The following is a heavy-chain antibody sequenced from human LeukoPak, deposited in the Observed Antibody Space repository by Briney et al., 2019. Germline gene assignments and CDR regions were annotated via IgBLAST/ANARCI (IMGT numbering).Heavy chain of an antibody. J-gene: IGHJ4*02. CDR1: GFTFSSYG. CDR3: AREITLNPLAYYDILTGYAPYYFDY. D-gene: IGHD3-9*01. V-gene: IGHV3-33*01. CDR2: IWYDGSNK. Sequence: GGSLRLSCAASGFTFSSYGMHWVRQAPGKGLEWVAVIWYDGSNKYYADSVKGRFTIPRDNSKNTLYLQMNSLRAEDTAVYYCAREITLNPLAYYDILTGYAPYYFDYWGQGTLVTVSS.